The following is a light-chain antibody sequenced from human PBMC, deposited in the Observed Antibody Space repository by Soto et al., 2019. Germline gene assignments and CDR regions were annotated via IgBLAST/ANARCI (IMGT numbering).Light chain of an antibody. CDR2: GAS. CDR1: QSVSSTY. CDR3: QQYGSSPPIT. V-gene: IGKV3-20*01. Sequence: EILLTQSPGTLSLSPGERATRSCRASQSVSSTYLAWYQQKPGQAPRPLIYGASSRATGIPDRFSGSGSGTDFTLTISRLEPEDFAVYYCQQYGSSPPITFGQGTRLEIK. J-gene: IGKJ5*01.